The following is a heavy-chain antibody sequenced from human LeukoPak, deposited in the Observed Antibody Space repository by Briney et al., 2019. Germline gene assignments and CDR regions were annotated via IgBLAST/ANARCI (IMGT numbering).Heavy chain of an antibody. CDR1: GFTFADYV. CDR3: AKMLYYDILTGITNFDY. D-gene: IGHD3-9*01. V-gene: IGHV3-9*01. J-gene: IGHJ4*02. Sequence: GRSLRLSCAASGFTFADYVMHWVRQAPGKGLEWVSGISWNSGSIGYADSVKGRFTISRDNSKNTLYLQMNSLRAEDTAVYYCAKMLYYDILTGITNFDYWGQGTLVTVSS. CDR2: ISWNSGSI.